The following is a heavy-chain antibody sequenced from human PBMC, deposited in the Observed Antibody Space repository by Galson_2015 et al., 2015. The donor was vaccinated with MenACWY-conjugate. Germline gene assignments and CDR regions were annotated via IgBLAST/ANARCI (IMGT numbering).Heavy chain of an antibody. D-gene: IGHD6-13*01. Sequence: SLRLSCAASGFTFRRFGMHWVRQAPGKGLEWMAVISYDGSNESYADSVKGRFTISRDNSKNQLYLQMNSLRADDTAVYYCAKDWSVPYSTISYYFYMDVWGKGTTVTVSS. J-gene: IGHJ6*03. CDR2: ISYDGSNE. CDR1: GFTFRRFG. V-gene: IGHV3-30*18. CDR3: AKDWSVPYSTISYYFYMDV.